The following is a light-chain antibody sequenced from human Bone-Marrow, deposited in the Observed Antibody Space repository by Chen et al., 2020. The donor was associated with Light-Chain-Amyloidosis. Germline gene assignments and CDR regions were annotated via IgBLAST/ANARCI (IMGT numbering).Light chain of an antibody. CDR3: QVWDRSSDRPV. CDR1: NIGSTR. Sequence: SYVLTQPSSVSVAPGQTATIACGGNNIGSTRVHWYQQTPGQAPLLVVYDDSVRPSGIPERLSGSNSGSTATLTISRVEAGDEADYYCQVWDRSSDRPVFGGGTKLTVL. CDR2: DDS. V-gene: IGLV3-21*02. J-gene: IGLJ3*02.